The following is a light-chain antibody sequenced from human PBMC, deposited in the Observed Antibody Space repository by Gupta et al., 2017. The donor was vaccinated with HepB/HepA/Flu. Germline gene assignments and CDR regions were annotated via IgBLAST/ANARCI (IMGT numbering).Light chain of an antibody. CDR3: QRDKNWAPWT. CDR1: QSISNN. J-gene: IGKJ1*01. V-gene: IGKV3-15*01. CDR2: GAS. Sequence: EIVMTPSAATLSFSPGERATLSCRASQSISNNLDWYQQKPGQAPRLLIYGASSRATGITARFSGSGYGTESQITISIRQLEAFEVSYSQRDKNWAPWTFVEGTKVEIK.